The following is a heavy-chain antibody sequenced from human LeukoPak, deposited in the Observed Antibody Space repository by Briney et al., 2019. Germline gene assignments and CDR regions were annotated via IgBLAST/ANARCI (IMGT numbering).Heavy chain of an antibody. CDR2: ISYDGSNK. V-gene: IGHV3-30*03. D-gene: IGHD2-2*01. J-gene: IGHJ5*02. CDR1: GFTFSRDG. CDR3: ASAVVPAAIGGFDP. Sequence: GGSLRLSCAASGFTFSRDGMHWVRQAPGKGLEWVAVISYDGSNKYYADSVKGRFTISRDNSKNTLYLQMNSLRAEDTAVYYCASAVVPAAIGGFDPWGQGTLVTVSS.